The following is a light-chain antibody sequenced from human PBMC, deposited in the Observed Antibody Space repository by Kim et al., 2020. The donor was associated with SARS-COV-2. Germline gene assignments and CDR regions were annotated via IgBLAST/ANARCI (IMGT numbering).Light chain of an antibody. Sequence: ASSVDTVTITCLASQDIRNDLGWYQQNPGGAPKRLIYGASSLQSGVPSRFSGGGSGTEFTLTISSVQPEDFAAYFCLQHSTYPITFGQGTRLGI. V-gene: IGKV1-17*01. CDR3: LQHSTYPIT. CDR1: QDIRND. CDR2: GAS. J-gene: IGKJ5*01.